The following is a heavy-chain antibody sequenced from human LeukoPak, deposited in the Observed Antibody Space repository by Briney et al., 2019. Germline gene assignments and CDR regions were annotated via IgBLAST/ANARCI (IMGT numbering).Heavy chain of an antibody. CDR3: AREYLAPTGYYFDY. D-gene: IGHD4-17*01. Sequence: PSETLSLTCTVSGGSISSYYWSWIRQPPGKGLEWIGYIYYIGSTNYNPSLKSRVTISVDTSKNQFSLKLSSVTAADTALYYCAREYLAPTGYYFDYWGQGTLVTVSS. V-gene: IGHV4-59*01. CDR1: GGSISSYY. J-gene: IGHJ4*02. CDR2: IYYIGST.